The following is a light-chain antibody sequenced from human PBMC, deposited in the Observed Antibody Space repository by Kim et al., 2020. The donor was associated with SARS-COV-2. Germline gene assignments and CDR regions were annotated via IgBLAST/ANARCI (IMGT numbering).Light chain of an antibody. J-gene: IGLJ2*01. CDR3: AAWDDSLSGVL. CDR1: SSNIGSNY. CDR2: RNN. V-gene: IGLV1-47*01. Sequence: GQRVTIACSGSSSNIGSNYIYWYQQFPGTAPKLLIYRNNQRPSGVPDRFSGSKSGTSASLAISGLRSEDEADYYCAAWDDSLSGVLFGGGTQLTVL.